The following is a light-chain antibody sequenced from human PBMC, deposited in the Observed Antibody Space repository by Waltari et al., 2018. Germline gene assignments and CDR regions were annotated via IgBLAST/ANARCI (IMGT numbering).Light chain of an antibody. Sequence: QSALTQPASVSGSPGQSITISCPGSRSDIGDYNHFSWYQQHPGKAPKLMIYDVSSRPSGVSNRFFGSKSGTTASLTVSGLQAEDEAVYFCSSYSTSITPYVFGAGTKVTVL. V-gene: IGLV2-14*03. CDR2: DVS. J-gene: IGLJ1*01. CDR3: SSYSTSITPYV. CDR1: RSDIGDYNH.